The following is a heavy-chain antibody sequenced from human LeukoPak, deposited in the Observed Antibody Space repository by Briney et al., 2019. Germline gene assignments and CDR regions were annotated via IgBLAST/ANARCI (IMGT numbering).Heavy chain of an antibody. CDR1: GGSISSYY. CDR3: ARGEPDIVVVPATNYYYYMDV. Sequence: PSETLSLTCTVSGGSISSYYWSWIRQPAGKGLEWIGRIYTSGSTNYNPSLKSRVTMSVDTSKNQFSLKLSSVTAADTAVYYCARGEPDIVVVPATNYYYYMDVWGKGTTVTVSS. CDR2: IYTSGST. V-gene: IGHV4-4*07. J-gene: IGHJ6*03. D-gene: IGHD2-2*01.